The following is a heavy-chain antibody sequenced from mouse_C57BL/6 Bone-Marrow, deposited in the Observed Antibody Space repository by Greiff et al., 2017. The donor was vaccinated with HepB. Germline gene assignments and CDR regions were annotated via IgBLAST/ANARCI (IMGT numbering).Heavy chain of an antibody. V-gene: IGHV6-6*01. CDR1: GFTFSDAW. CDR3: TYYYGSRGPFDY. D-gene: IGHD1-1*01. CDR2: IRNKANNHAT. J-gene: IGHJ2*01. Sequence: EVKVVESGGGLVQPGGSMKLSCAASGFTFSDAWMDWVRQSPEKGLEWVAEIRNKANNHATYYAESVKGRFTISRDDSKSSVYLQMNSLRAEDTGIYYCTYYYGSRGPFDYWGQGTTLTVSS.